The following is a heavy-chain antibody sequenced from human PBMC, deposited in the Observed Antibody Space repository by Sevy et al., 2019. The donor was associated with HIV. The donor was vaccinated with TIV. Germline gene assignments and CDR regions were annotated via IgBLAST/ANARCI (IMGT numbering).Heavy chain of an antibody. CDR1: GFTFSSYS. V-gene: IGHV3-21*01. CDR3: ARDADYGGTTIIDYYYYYGMDV. Sequence: GGSLRLSCAASGFTFSSYSMNWVRQAPGKGLEWVSSISSSSSYIYYADSVNGRFTISRDNAKNSLYLQMNSLRAEDTAVYYCARDADYGGTTIIDYYYYYGMDVWGQGTTVTVSS. CDR2: ISSSSSYI. D-gene: IGHD4-17*01. J-gene: IGHJ6*02.